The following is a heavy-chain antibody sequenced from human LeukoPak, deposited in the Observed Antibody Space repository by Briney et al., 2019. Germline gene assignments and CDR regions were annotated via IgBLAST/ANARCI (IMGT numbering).Heavy chain of an antibody. CDR2: VDPEDGET. V-gene: IGHV1-69-2*01. CDR3: ATDKKYGIPYFDY. D-gene: IGHD5-18*01. CDR1: GYTFTDYY. J-gene: IGHJ4*02. Sequence: GASVKISCKVSGYTFTDYYMHWLQQAPGKGLEWMGLVDPEDGETIYAEKFQGRVTITADTSTDTAYMELSSLRSEDTAVYCCATDKKYGIPYFDYWGQGTLVTVSS.